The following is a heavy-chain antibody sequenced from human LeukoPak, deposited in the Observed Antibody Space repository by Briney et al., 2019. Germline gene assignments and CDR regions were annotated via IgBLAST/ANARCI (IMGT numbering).Heavy chain of an antibody. D-gene: IGHD6-19*01. Sequence: PSETLSLTCTVPDGSISNYYWSWIRQPPGEGLEWIGYIYYSGSTSYNPSLKSRLTISVDTSKNQFSLRLTSVTAADTAVYFCAGAYSSGRSYFDYWGQGTLVTVSA. J-gene: IGHJ4*02. CDR1: DGSISNYY. V-gene: IGHV4-59*01. CDR2: IYYSGST. CDR3: AGAYSSGRSYFDY.